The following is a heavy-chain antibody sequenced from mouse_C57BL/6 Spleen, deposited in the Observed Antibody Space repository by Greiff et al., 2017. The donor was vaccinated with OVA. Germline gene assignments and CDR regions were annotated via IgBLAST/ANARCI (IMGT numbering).Heavy chain of an antibody. V-gene: IGHV1-52*01. D-gene: IGHD2-5*01. CDR3: ARYPAYYSNGYYAMDY. CDR2: IDPSASEP. J-gene: IGHJ4*01. CDR1: GYTFTSYW. Sequence: VQLQQSGAELVRPGSSVKLSCKASGYTFTSYWMHWVKQRPIQGLEWIGNIDPSASEPHYNHKFQDKATLTVDKSSSTAYMQLSSLTSEDSAVYYCARYPAYYSNGYYAMDYWGQGTSVTFSS.